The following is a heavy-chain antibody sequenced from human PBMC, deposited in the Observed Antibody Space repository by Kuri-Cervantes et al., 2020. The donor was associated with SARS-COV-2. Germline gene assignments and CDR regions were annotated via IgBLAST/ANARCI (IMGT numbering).Heavy chain of an antibody. CDR3: ASQGDYSPDVNPAHYAFDI. V-gene: IGHV4-39*01. J-gene: IGHJ3*02. CDR1: GGSISSSSYY. D-gene: IGHD4-11*01. Sequence: ESLKISCTVSGGSISSSSYYWGWIRQPPGKGLEWIGSIYYSGSTYYNPSLKSRVTISVDTSKNQFSLKLSSVTAADTAVYYCASQGDYSPDVNPAHYAFDIWGQGTMVTVSS. CDR2: IYYSGST.